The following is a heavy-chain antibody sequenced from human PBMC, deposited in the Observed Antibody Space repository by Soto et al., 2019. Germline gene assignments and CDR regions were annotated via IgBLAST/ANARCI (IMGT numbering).Heavy chain of an antibody. D-gene: IGHD4-17*01. Sequence: PGGSLRLSCAASGFTFISYAMSWVRQAPGKGLEWVSAISGSGGSTYYADSVKGRFTISRDNSKNTLYLQMNSLRAEDTAVYYCAKGGRSDYVTYLYYYYYYMDVWGKGTTVTVSS. CDR2: ISGSGGST. CDR1: GFTFISYA. CDR3: AKGGRSDYVTYLYYYYYYMDV. V-gene: IGHV3-23*01. J-gene: IGHJ6*03.